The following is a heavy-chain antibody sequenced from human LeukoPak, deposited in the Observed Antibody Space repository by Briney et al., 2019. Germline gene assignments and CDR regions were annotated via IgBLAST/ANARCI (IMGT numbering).Heavy chain of an antibody. V-gene: IGHV6-1*01. Sequence: SQTLSLTCAISGDSVSNNNAAWNWVRQSPSRGLEWLGRTYYRSKWYNDYAVSVKSRITIDPDTSKNQFSLQLSSVTPEDTAVYYCARGQRGTTVSLVEYWGQGTLVTVSS. D-gene: IGHD4-11*01. CDR2: TYYRSKWYN. J-gene: IGHJ4*02. CDR1: GDSVSNNNAA. CDR3: ARGQRGTTVSLVEY.